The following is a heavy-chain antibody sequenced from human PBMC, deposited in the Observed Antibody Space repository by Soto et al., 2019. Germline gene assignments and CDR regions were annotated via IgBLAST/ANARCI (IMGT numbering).Heavy chain of an antibody. CDR3: ARASGAAAGEFYHYYGLDV. Sequence: PGGSLRISCAASGFTFTSYAMSWVRQAPGKGLEWVSAISGSGISTYYADSVKGRFTISRDNSKNQVSLKLTSVTAADTAVYYCARASGAAAGEFYHYYGLDVWGQGTTVTVSS. J-gene: IGHJ6*02. V-gene: IGHV3-23*01. CDR2: ISGSGIST. CDR1: GFTFTSYA. D-gene: IGHD6-13*01.